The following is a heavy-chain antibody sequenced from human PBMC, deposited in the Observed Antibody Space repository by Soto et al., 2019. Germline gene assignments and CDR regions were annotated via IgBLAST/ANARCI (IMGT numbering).Heavy chain of an antibody. J-gene: IGHJ4*02. D-gene: IGHD6-19*01. CDR3: ARGRTGTYSSGWFGRTFDY. V-gene: IGHV4-34*01. Sequence: SETLSLTCAVYGGSFSGYYWSWIRQPPGKGLEWIGEINHSGSTNYNPSLKSRVTKSVDTSKNQFSLKLNSVTAADTAVFYCARGRTGTYSSGWFGRTFDYWGQGTLVTAPQ. CDR1: GGSFSGYY. CDR2: INHSGST.